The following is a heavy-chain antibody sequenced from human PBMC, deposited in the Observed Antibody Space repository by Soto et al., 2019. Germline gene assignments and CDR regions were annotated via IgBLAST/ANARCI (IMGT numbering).Heavy chain of an antibody. J-gene: IGHJ4*02. CDR1: GFTFSSYA. CDR3: ARRSSSWYFDY. V-gene: IGHV3-23*01. Sequence: EVQLLESGGGLVQPGGSLRLSCTASGFTFSSYAMNWVRQAPGKGLEWVSVISGSDGSTYYADSVKGRFTISRDNSKNTLNLQMNNLRAEDTAVYYCARRSSSWYFDYWGQGTLVTVSS. D-gene: IGHD6-13*01. CDR2: ISGSDGST.